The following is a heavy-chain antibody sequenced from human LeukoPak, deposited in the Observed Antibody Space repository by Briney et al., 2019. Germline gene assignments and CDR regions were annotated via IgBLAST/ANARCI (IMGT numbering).Heavy chain of an antibody. Sequence: VASVKVSCKASGFTFTDHYLHWVRQVPGQGLEWMGWINGKSGATFYAQKFQDRITVTRDTSISTMYLEVNRLATDDTAVYYCVRDFDWGPDYWGQGTLVAVSS. CDR2: INGKSGAT. CDR3: VRDFDWGPDY. D-gene: IGHD3-9*01. V-gene: IGHV1-2*02. CDR1: GFTFTDHY. J-gene: IGHJ4*02.